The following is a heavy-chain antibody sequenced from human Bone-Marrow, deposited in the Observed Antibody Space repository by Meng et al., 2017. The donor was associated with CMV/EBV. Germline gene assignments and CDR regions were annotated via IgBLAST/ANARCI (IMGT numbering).Heavy chain of an antibody. CDR3: ATYPAGYDFWSGFPVDY. V-gene: IGHV3-21*01. CDR2: ISSSSSYI. Sequence: GVLKISCAASGFTFSSYSMNWVRQAPGKGLEWVSSISSSSSYIYYADSVKGRFTISRDNAKNSLYLQMNSLRAEDTAVYYCATYPAGYDFWSGFPVDYWGQGPLVTFYS. D-gene: IGHD3-3*01. CDR1: GFTFSSYS. J-gene: IGHJ4*02.